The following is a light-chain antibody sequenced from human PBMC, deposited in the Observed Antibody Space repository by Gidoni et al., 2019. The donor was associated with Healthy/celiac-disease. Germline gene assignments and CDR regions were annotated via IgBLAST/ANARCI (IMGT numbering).Light chain of an antibody. Sequence: DIVITHSPDSLAVSPGERATINCKSSQSVLYSSNNKNCLSWYQQKPGQPPKLLIYWASTRESGVPGRCSGGGSGTDFTLTISSLQAEDVAVYYCQQYYSTPPLTFXGXTKVEIK. V-gene: IGKV4-1*01. CDR1: QSVLYSSNNKNC. J-gene: IGKJ4*01. CDR3: QQYYSTPPLT. CDR2: WAS.